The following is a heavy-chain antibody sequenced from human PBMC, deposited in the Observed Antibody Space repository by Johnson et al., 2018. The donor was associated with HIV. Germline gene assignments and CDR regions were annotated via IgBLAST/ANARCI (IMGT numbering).Heavy chain of an antibody. J-gene: IGHJ3*02. CDR3: TGRDLLRAFDI. CDR1: GFSFSSYA. Sequence: QVQLVESGGGVVQPGRSMRLSCAASGFSFSSYAMHWVRQAPGKGLEWVAFIHYDGNNKYYADSVKGRFTISRDNGNNSLYLQMNSLRAEDAAVYYCTGRDLLRAFDIWGQGTMVTVSS. V-gene: IGHV3-30*04. CDR2: IHYDGNNK. D-gene: IGHD2-15*01.